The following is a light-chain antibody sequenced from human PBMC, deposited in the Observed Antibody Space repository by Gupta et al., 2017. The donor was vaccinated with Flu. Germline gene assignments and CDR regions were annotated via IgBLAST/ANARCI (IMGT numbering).Light chain of an antibody. CDR3: AAWDDSLNGWV. CDR1: SSNIGTNT. CDR2: TNN. J-gene: IGLJ3*02. V-gene: IGLV1-44*01. Sequence: QSGLTQQPSASGTPAQRVTISCSGTSSNIGTNTVNWYQHLPGTAPKLLILTNNGRPSGVPDRFSGSKSGTSASLAISGLQSEDEADYYCAAWDDSLNGWVFGGGTKVTVL.